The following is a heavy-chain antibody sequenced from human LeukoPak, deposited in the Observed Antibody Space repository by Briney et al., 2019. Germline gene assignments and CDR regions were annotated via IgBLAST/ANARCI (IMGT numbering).Heavy chain of an antibody. CDR2: TSYSGST. J-gene: IGHJ4*02. D-gene: IGHD6-19*01. Sequence: SETLSLTCTVSGGSISGYYWSWIRQPPGKGLEWIGYTSYSGSTNHNPPPKSRVTISVDTSKNQFSLKLSSVTAADTAVYYCARRGSGWPFDYWGQGTLVTVSS. CDR3: ARRGSGWPFDY. V-gene: IGHV4-59*08. CDR1: GGSISGYY.